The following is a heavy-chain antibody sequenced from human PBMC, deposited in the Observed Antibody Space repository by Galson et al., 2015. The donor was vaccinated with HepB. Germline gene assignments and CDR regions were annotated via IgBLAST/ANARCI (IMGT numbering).Heavy chain of an antibody. CDR3: ARGALVVVVNATQNNWFDP. J-gene: IGHJ5*02. V-gene: IGHV1-18*01. D-gene: IGHD2-15*01. CDR2: ISPYNRDT. CDR1: GYTFSSYS. Sequence: SVKVSCKASGYTFSSYSITWVRRAPGQGLEWVGWISPYNRDTNYARKLQGRVTMTTDTSTNTAYMELRSLRSDDTAVYYCARGALVVVVNATQNNWFDPWGQGTPVTVSS.